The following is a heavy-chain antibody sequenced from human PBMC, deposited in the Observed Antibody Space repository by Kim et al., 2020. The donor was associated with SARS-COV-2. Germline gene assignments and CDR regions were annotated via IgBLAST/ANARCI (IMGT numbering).Heavy chain of an antibody. CDR3: ARWTRIAVAGTDAFDI. Sequence: FQGRVTMTRDTSTSTVYMELSSLRSEDTAVYYCARWTRIAVAGTDAFDIWGQGTMVTVSS. V-gene: IGHV1-46*01. J-gene: IGHJ3*02. D-gene: IGHD6-19*01.